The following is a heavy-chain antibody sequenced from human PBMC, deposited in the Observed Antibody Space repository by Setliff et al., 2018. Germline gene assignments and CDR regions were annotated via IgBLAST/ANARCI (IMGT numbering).Heavy chain of an antibody. CDR1: GGSFSGYY. D-gene: IGHD3-3*01. CDR2: INHSGST. Sequence: SETLSLTCAVYGGSFSGYYWSWIRQPPGKGLEWIGEINHSGSTNYNPSLKSRVTISVDTSKNQFSLKLSSVTAADTAVYYCARRYNFWSGYLDYRGQGTQVTVSS. CDR3: ARRYNFWSGYLDY. V-gene: IGHV4-34*01. J-gene: IGHJ4*02.